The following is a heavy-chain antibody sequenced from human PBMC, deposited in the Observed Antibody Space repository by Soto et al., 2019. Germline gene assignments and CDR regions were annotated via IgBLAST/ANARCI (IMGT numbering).Heavy chain of an antibody. D-gene: IGHD6-19*01. J-gene: IGHJ5*02. Sequence: QVQLVQSGAEVKKPGASVKVSCKASGYTFTSYGISWVRQAPGQGLEWMGWISAYNGNTNYAQKLQGRVTMTTDTSTSKAYMDLRSLRSDDTAVYYCARMPGKYISGLNWFDPWGQGTLVTVSS. CDR2: ISAYNGNT. CDR3: ARMPGKYISGLNWFDP. CDR1: GYTFTSYG. V-gene: IGHV1-18*01.